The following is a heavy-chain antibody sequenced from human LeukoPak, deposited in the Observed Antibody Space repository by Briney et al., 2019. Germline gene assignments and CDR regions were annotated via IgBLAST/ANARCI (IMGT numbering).Heavy chain of an antibody. Sequence: GGSLRLSCAASGFTFSSYSMNWVRQAPGKGLEWASSISSSSSYIYYADSVKGRFTISRDNAKNSLYLQMNSLRAEDTAVYYCARVSGTSRAFDIWGQGTMVTVSS. CDR1: GFTFSSYS. J-gene: IGHJ3*02. CDR3: ARVSGTSRAFDI. D-gene: IGHD3-10*01. V-gene: IGHV3-21*01. CDR2: ISSSSSYI.